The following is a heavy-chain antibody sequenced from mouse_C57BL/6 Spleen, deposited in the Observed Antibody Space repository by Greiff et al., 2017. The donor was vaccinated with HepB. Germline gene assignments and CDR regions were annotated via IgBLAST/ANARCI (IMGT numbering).Heavy chain of an antibody. Sequence: VQLQQSGAELVKPGASVKLSCKASGYTFTSYWMQWVKQRPGQGLEWIGEIDPSDSYTNYNQKFKGKATLTVDTSSSTAYMQLSSLTSEDSAVYYCASLRYWGQGTLFTVSA. CDR2: IDPSDSYT. CDR1: GYTFTSYW. J-gene: IGHJ3*01. CDR3: ASLRY. V-gene: IGHV1-50*01.